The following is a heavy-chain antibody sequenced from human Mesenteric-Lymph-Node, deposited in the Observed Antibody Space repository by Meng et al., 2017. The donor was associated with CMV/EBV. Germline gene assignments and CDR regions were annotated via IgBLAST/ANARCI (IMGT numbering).Heavy chain of an antibody. J-gene: IGHJ5*02. V-gene: IGHV3-23*01. CDR1: GGSISSSSYY. CDR3: AKLYDSSGGWFDP. D-gene: IGHD3-22*01. CDR2: ITSSSSFI. Sequence: GGSLRLSCTVSGGSISSSSYYWGWIRQPPGKGLEWVSSITSSSSFIYYADSVKGRFTISRDNSKNTLYLQMNSLRAEDTAVYYCAKLYDSSGGWFDPWGQGTLVTVSS.